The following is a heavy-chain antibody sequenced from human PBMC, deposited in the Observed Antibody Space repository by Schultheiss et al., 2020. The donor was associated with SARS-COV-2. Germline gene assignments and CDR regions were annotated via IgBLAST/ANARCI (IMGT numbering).Heavy chain of an antibody. D-gene: IGHD5-24*01. CDR3: ARATRVESLFSVRGGSFDF. CDR1: GASISSFY. J-gene: IGHJ4*02. V-gene: IGHV4-59*01. Sequence: SETLSLTCSVSGASISSFYWSWIRQTPGKGLEQVGNIYYTGITKYSPSLKSRITISVDTSKNQFSLKLGSVTAADTAVYFCARATRVESLFSVRGGSFDFWGRGALVTVSS. CDR2: IYYTGIT.